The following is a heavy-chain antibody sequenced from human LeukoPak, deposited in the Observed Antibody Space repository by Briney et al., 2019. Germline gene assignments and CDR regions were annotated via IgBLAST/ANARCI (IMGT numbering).Heavy chain of an antibody. Sequence: GGSLRLSCAASGFTFSTYWMHWVRQAPGKGLVWVSRINSDGSTTNYADSVKGRFTISRDNAKNTLYLQMNSLRAEDTAVYYCVRVPFRSISCYFDYWGQGTLVTVSS. CDR3: VRVPFRSISCYFDY. J-gene: IGHJ4*02. V-gene: IGHV3-74*01. CDR1: GFTFSTYW. CDR2: INSDGSTT. D-gene: IGHD2-2*01.